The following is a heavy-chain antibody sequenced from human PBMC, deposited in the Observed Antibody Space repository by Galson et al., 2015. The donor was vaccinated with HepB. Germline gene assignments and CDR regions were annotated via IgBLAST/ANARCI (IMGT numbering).Heavy chain of an antibody. CDR1: GFTFNSHW. CDR3: ARRGNYHDF. CDR2: INEDGSEK. J-gene: IGHJ4*02. V-gene: IGHV3-7*01. Sequence: SLRLSCAASGFTFNSHWMSWVRQAPGKGLEWVAKINEDGSEKYYVDSVKGRFTISRDNAKNSLFLQMNSLRVEDTTVYYCARRGNYHDFWGQGTLVTVSS. D-gene: IGHD5-24*01.